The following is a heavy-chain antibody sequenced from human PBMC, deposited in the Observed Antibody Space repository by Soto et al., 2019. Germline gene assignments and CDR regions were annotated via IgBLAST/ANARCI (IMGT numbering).Heavy chain of an antibody. J-gene: IGHJ4*02. D-gene: IGHD3-22*01. CDR1: GGSISSSSYY. Sequence: QLQLQESGPGLVKPSETLSLTCTVSGGSISSSSYYWGWIRQPPGKGLEWIGSIYYSGSTYYNPSLKSRVTISVDTSKNQFSLKLSSVTAADTAVYYCARRVYYDSSGYYFDYWGQGTLVTVSS. CDR2: IYYSGST. CDR3: ARRVYYDSSGYYFDY. V-gene: IGHV4-39*01.